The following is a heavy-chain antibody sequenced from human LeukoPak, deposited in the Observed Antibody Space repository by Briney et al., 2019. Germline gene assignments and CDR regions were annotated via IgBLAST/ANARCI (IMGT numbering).Heavy chain of an antibody. CDR3: ARSVAGNERTANWLDL. D-gene: IGHD6-19*01. Sequence: SETLSLTCTVSARSIRNNTYYWAWIRQPPGRGLEWIASICYGATGHYAPSYYNPSLKSRVTISLHSSNNQFSLEVSSVTAADTAVYYCARSVAGNERTANWLDLWGQGTLVTVSS. J-gene: IGHJ5*02. V-gene: IGHV4-39*01. CDR1: ARSIRNNTYY. CDR2: ICYGATGHYAPS.